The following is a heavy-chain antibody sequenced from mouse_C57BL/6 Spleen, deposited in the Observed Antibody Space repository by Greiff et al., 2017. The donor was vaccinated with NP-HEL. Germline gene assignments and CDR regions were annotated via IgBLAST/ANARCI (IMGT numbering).Heavy chain of an antibody. CDR1: GYTFTDYY. CDR3: AREGDGFDY. D-gene: IGHD2-3*01. CDR2: INPKNGGT. V-gene: IGHV1-26*01. J-gene: IGHJ2*01. Sequence: EVQLQQSGPELVKPGASVKISCKASGYTFTDYYMNWVKQSHGKSLEWIGDINPKNGGTSYNQKFKGKATLTVDKSSSTDYMELRSLTSEDSAVYYCAREGDGFDYWGQGTTLTVSS.